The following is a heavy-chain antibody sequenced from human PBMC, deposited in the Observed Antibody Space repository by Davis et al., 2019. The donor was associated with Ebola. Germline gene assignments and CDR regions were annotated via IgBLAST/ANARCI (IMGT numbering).Heavy chain of an antibody. CDR2: IRYDASNK. D-gene: IGHD2-2*01. J-gene: IGHJ4*02. Sequence: GESLKISCAASGFTFSTYGMHWARQAPGKGLEWVAFIRYDASNKYYADSVKGRFTISRDNAKNTLYLQMNSLRAEDTAVYYCARAGGDRHNIARAYALFDYWGQGTLVTVSS. CDR3: ARAGGDRHNIARAYALFDY. CDR1: GFTFSTYG. V-gene: IGHV3-30*02.